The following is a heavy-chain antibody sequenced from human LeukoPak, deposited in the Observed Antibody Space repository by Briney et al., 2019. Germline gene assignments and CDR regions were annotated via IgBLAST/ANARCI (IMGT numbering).Heavy chain of an antibody. Sequence: SETLSLTCTVSGGSIRSSYYYWGWIRQPPGKGLEWIGSIYDSGSTYYNPSLKSRVTISVDTSKNQFSLKLNPVTAADTAVYYCARVPWIQLWLREYYFDYWGQGTLVTVSS. V-gene: IGHV4-39*01. D-gene: IGHD5-18*01. CDR2: IYDSGST. CDR1: GGSIRSSYYY. J-gene: IGHJ4*02. CDR3: ARVPWIQLWLREYYFDY.